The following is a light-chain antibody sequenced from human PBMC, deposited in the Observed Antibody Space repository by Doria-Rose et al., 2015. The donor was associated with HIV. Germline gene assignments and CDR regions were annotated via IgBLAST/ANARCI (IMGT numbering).Light chain of an antibody. CDR1: QSVSTD. CDR2: GAS. CDR3: HQYNNWPT. Sequence: EIVLTQSPETLSVSPGESATLSCGASQSVSTDLAWYQHKPGQAPRLLIWGASTRATGIPARFSGSESGTEFTLTISSLQSEDFAIYFCHQYNNWPTFGQGTRLDIK. V-gene: IGKV3-15*01. J-gene: IGKJ5*01.